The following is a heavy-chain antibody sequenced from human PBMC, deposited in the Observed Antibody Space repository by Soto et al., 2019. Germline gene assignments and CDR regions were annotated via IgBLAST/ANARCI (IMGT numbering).Heavy chain of an antibody. J-gene: IGHJ6*02. CDR2: FDPEDGET. CDR3: ATTRDYGALLDYYGMDV. Sequence: ASVKVSCKVSGYTLTELSMHWVRQAPGKGLEWMGGFDPEDGETIYAQKFRGRVTMTEDTSTDTAYMELSSLRSEDTAVYYCATTRDYGALLDYYGMDVWGQGTTATVSS. D-gene: IGHD4-17*01. V-gene: IGHV1-24*01. CDR1: GYTLTELS.